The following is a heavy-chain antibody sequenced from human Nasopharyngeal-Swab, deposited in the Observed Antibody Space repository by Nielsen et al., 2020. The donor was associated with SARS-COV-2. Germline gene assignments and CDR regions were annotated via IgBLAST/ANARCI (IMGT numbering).Heavy chain of an antibody. V-gene: IGHV3-30*18. Sequence: GGSLRLSCAVSGFPFSSYGMHWVRQAPGKGLEWVAVISFDGSQKYYVDSVQGRFTISRENSKNTLYMQMNSLRPEDTAVYYCAKNGADDSGTMWYYYYGMDVWGQGTTVTAS. CDR3: AKNGADDSGTMWYYYYGMDV. D-gene: IGHD3-10*01. CDR1: GFPFSSYG. J-gene: IGHJ6*02. CDR2: ISFDGSQK.